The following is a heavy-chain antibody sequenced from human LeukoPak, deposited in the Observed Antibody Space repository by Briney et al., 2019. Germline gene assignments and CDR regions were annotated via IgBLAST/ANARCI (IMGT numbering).Heavy chain of an antibody. Sequence: GGSLRLSCAASGFTFSSHWMHWVRQAPGKGLVWVSRINSDGSITSYADSVKGRFTISRDNAKDTLYLQMNSLRAEDTAVYYCARESAETFDYWGQGTLVTVSS. CDR2: INSDGSIT. J-gene: IGHJ4*02. CDR1: GFTFSSHW. CDR3: ARESAETFDY. V-gene: IGHV3-74*01.